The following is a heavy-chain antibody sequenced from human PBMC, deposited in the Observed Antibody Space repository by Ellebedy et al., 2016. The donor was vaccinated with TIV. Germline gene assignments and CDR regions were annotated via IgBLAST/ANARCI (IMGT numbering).Heavy chain of an antibody. CDR3: ARDPSARPFGG. J-gene: IGHJ4*02. CDR1: GFTFRSYA. V-gene: IGHV3-23*01. CDR2: IVGSGA. Sequence: PGGSLRLSCAASGFTFRSYAMAWVRQAPGKGLEWVAGIVGSGAERYADSVKGRFTISRDNSKTTVDLQMNSLRAEDTAVYYCARDPSARPFGGWGQGTLVTVSS. D-gene: IGHD3-10*01.